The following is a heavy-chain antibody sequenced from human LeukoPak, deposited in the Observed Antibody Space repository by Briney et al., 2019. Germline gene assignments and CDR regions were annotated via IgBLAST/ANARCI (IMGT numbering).Heavy chain of an antibody. CDR3: ARVKFLYRYSSSWYWFDP. CDR2: IYYSGST. J-gene: IGHJ5*02. CDR1: GGSISSSSYY. V-gene: IGHV4-39*01. D-gene: IGHD6-13*01. Sequence: SETLSLTCTVSGGSISSSSYYWGWIRQPPGKGLEWIGSIYYSGSTYYNPSLKSRVTISVDTSKNQFSLKLSSVTAADTAVYYCARVKFLYRYSSSWYWFDPWGQGTLVTVSS.